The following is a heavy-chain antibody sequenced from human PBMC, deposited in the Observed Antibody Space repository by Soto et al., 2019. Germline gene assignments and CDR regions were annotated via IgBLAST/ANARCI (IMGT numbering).Heavy chain of an antibody. V-gene: IGHV3-48*01. CDR1: GFTFKNFA. CDR2: ISSSSSTI. CDR3: ARDYYGDYIFDY. Sequence: GGSLRLSCAASGFTFKNFAMSWVRQAPGKGLEWVSHISSSSSTIYYADSVKGRFTISRDNAKNSLYLQMNSLRADDTAVYYCARDYYGDYIFDYWGQGTPVTVS. J-gene: IGHJ4*02. D-gene: IGHD4-17*01.